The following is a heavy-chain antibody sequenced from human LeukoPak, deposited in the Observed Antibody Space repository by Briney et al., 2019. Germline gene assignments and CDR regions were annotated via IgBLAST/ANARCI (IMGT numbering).Heavy chain of an antibody. J-gene: IGHJ6*02. V-gene: IGHV3-74*01. Sequence: GGSLRLSCAASGFTFSSYWMHWVRQAPGKGLVWVSRINSDGSSTSYADSVKGRFTISRDNAKNTLYLQMNSLRAEDTAVYYCARDLGYYDFWSGYYTGHYCYYGMDVWGQGTTVTVSS. CDR3: ARDLGYYDFWSGYYTGHYCYYGMDV. CDR2: INSDGSST. CDR1: GFTFSSYW. D-gene: IGHD3-3*01.